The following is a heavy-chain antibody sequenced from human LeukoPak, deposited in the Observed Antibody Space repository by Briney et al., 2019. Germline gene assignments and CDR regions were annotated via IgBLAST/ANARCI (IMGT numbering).Heavy chain of an antibody. V-gene: IGHV4-39*07. CDR3: AGVDTAMDPYFDY. J-gene: IGHJ4*02. Sequence: SETLSLTCTVSGGSISSSSYYWGWIRQPPGKGLEWIGSIYYSGSTYYNPSLKSRVTISVDTSKNQFSLKLSSVTAADTAVYYCAGVDTAMDPYFDYWGQGTLVTVSS. CDR2: IYYSGST. D-gene: IGHD5-18*01. CDR1: GGSISSSSYY.